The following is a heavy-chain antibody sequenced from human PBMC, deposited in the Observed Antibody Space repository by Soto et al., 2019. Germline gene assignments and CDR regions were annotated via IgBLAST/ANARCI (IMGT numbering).Heavy chain of an antibody. CDR2: ISYDGSNK. D-gene: IGHD2-21*01. J-gene: IGHJ4*02. V-gene: IGHV3-30*18. Sequence: QVQLVESGGGVVQPGRSLRLSCAASGFTFSSYGMHWVRQAPGKGLEWVAVISYDGSNKYYADSVKGRFTISRDNSKNTLYLQMNSLRAEDTAVYYCAKDKFPLRAPKYYFDYWGQGTLVTVSS. CDR3: AKDKFPLRAPKYYFDY. CDR1: GFTFSSYG.